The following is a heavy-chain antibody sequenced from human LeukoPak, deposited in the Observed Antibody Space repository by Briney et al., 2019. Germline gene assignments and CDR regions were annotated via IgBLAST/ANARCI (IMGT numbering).Heavy chain of an antibody. CDR2: ISSSSSTI. CDR3: ARAPEVVPAAPAAFDI. CDR1: GFTFSSYS. V-gene: IGHV3-48*04. Sequence: GGSLRLSCAASGFTFSSYSMNWVRQAPGKGLEWVSYISSSSSTIYYADSVKGRFTISRDNAKNSLYLQMNSLRAEDTAVYYCARAPEVVPAAPAAFDIWGQGTMVTVSS. J-gene: IGHJ3*02. D-gene: IGHD2-2*01.